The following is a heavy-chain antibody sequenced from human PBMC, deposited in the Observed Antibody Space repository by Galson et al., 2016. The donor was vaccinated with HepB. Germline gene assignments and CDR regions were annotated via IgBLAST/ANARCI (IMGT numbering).Heavy chain of an antibody. J-gene: IGHJ4*02. V-gene: IGHV4-34*01. CDR3: ARGRQQLARRSVYFDH. CDR1: GGLFSGFY. CDR2: IHHSGNT. D-gene: IGHD1-1*01. Sequence: SETLSLTCSLNGGLFSGFYWNWIRQPPGKGPEWIGEIHHSGNTNYNPSLKSRVTISIDTSKNQFFLRLTSVTAADTAVYYCARGRQQLARRSVYFDHCGQGTPLTVSS.